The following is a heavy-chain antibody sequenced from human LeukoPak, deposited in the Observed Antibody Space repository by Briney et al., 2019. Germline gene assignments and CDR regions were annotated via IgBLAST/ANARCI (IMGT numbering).Heavy chain of an antibody. D-gene: IGHD4-17*01. J-gene: IGHJ1*01. CDR2: ISSNGGST. V-gene: IGHV3-64D*06. Sequence: GGTLRLFCSASGFTFSSYAMYWVRQAPGKGLEYVSAISSNGGSTYYADSVKGRFTISRDNSKNTLYLQMSSLRAEDTAVYYCVKTITVTTLTLVYFQHWGQGTLVTVSS. CDR3: VKTITVTTLTLVYFQH. CDR1: GFTFSSYA.